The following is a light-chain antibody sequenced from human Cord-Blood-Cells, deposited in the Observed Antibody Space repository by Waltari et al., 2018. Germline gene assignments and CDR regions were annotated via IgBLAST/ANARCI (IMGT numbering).Light chain of an antibody. V-gene: IGLV3-21*02. CDR2: DDS. CDR3: QVWDSSSDPYV. Sequence: SYVLTQPPSVSVAPGQTARITCGGNNIGSKSVHWYQQKPGQAPVLVVYDDSDRPSGIPEGFCGSNSGNTATLTISRVEAGDETDYYWQVWDSSSDPYVFGTGTKVTVL. J-gene: IGLJ1*01. CDR1: NIGSKS.